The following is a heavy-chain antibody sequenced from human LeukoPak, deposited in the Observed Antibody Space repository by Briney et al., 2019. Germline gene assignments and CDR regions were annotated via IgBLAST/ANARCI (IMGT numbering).Heavy chain of an antibody. CDR3: ARTQHWGYEY. D-gene: IGHD7-27*01. V-gene: IGHV6-1*01. CDR2: TYYRSKWYN. J-gene: IGHJ4*02. CDR1: GDSVSSNAVG. Sequence: SQTLSLTCAISGDSVSSNAVGWHWIRQSPSRGLEWLGRTYYRSKWYNDYAISLKSRITINSDTSKNQFSLQLNSVIPEDTAVYYCARTQHWGYEYWGQGTLVTVFS.